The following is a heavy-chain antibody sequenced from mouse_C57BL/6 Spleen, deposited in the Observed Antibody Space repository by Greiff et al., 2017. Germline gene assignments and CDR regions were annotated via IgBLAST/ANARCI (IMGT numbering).Heavy chain of an antibody. CDR1: GFSLTSYG. V-gene: IGHV2-6-1*01. J-gene: IGHJ3*01. CDR2: IWRDGST. D-gene: IGHD2-13*01. Sequence: VKLVESGPGLVAPSQSLSITCTVSGFSLTSYGVHWVRQPPGKGLEWLVVIWRDGSTTYNSALKSRLSSSKDNSKSQVFLKMNSLQTDDTAMYYCARHGGLEPGFAYWGQGTLVTVSA. CDR3: ARHGGLEPGFAY.